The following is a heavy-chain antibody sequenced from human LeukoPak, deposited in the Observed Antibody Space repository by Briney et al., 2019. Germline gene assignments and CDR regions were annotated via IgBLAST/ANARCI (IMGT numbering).Heavy chain of an antibody. CDR2: IIPILGIA. CDR1: GGTFSSYA. D-gene: IGHD6-6*01. J-gene: IGHJ5*02. CDR3: ARDDASIAARGSWFDP. Sequence: ASVKVSCKSSGGTFSSYAIIWVRQAPGQGLEWMGSIIPILGIANYAQKFQGRVTITADKSTSTAYMELSSLRSEDTAVYYCARDDASIAARGSWFDPWGQGTLVTVSS. V-gene: IGHV1-69*04.